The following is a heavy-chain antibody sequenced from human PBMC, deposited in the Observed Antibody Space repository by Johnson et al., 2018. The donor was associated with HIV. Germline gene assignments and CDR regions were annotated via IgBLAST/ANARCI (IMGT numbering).Heavy chain of an antibody. V-gene: IGHV3-7*01. D-gene: IGHD1-26*01. Sequence: EQLVESGGGLVQPGGSLRLSCAASGFTFTSYWMSWVRQAPGKGLEWVANIKQDGSEKYYVDSVKGRFTISRDNSKNTLYLQMNSLRVDDAAVYYCAKEAAWELLRPDAFDIWGQGTMVTVSS. J-gene: IGHJ3*02. CDR1: GFTFTSYW. CDR2: IKQDGSEK. CDR3: AKEAAWELLRPDAFDI.